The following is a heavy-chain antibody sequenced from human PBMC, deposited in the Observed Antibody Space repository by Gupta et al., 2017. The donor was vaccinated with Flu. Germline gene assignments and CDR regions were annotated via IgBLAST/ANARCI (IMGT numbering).Heavy chain of an antibody. Sequence: QVQLVESGGGVVQPGRSLRLSCAASGFTFSSYGMHWVRQAPGKGLEWVAVISYDGSNKYYADSVKGRFTISRDNSKNTLYLQMNSLRAEDTAVYYCAKDAIHSIAAAALNWFDPWGQGTLVTVSS. CDR1: GFTFSSYG. CDR3: AKDAIHSIAAAALNWFDP. J-gene: IGHJ5*02. CDR2: ISYDGSNK. D-gene: IGHD6-13*01. V-gene: IGHV3-30*18.